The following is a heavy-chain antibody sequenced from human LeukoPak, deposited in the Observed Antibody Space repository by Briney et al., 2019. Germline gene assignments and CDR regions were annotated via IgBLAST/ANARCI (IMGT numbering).Heavy chain of an antibody. V-gene: IGHV1-18*01. J-gene: IGHJ4*02. CDR3: AREDYYDSSGYLEQGYFDY. Sequence: ASVKVSCKAYGYTFTSHGISWVRQAPGQGGEWMGWISAYNGNTDYAQKLQGRVTMTTDTSTSTAYMELRSLRSDDTAVYYCAREDYYDSSGYLEQGYFDYWGQGTLVTVSS. CDR2: ISAYNGNT. CDR1: GYTFTSHG. D-gene: IGHD3-22*01.